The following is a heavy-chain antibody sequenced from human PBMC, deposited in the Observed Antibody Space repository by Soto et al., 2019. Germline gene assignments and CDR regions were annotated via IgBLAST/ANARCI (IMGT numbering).Heavy chain of an antibody. D-gene: IGHD3-3*01. J-gene: IGHJ5*02. CDR2: IYTSGST. Sequence: SETLSLTCTVSGGSISSYYWSWIRQPAGKGLEWIGRIYTSGSTNYNPSLKSRVTMPVDTSKNQFSLKLSSVTAADTAVYYCARDFRPREYDFWSGYYPIWFDPWGQGTLVTVSS. CDR1: GGSISSYY. V-gene: IGHV4-4*07. CDR3: ARDFRPREYDFWSGYYPIWFDP.